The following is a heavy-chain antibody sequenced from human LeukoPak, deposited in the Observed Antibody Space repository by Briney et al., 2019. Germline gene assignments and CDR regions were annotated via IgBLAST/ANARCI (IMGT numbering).Heavy chain of an antibody. CDR3: ARDTTLEGTAMVLGVDY. Sequence: TGGSLRLSCAASGFTFSSYSMNWVRQAPGKGLEWVSYISSSSSTIYYADSVKGRFTISRDNAKNSLYLQMNCLRDEDTAVYYCARDTTLEGTAMVLGVDYWGQGTLVTVSS. V-gene: IGHV3-48*02. CDR1: GFTFSSYS. J-gene: IGHJ4*02. D-gene: IGHD5-18*01. CDR2: ISSSSSTI.